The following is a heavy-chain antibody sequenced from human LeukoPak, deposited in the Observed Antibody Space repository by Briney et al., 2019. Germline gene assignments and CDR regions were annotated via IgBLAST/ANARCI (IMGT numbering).Heavy chain of an antibody. Sequence: ASVKVSCKASGYTFTSYNMHWVRQAPGQGLEWVGIINPSGGSTSYAQKFQGRVTMTRDTSTSTVYMELSSLRSEDTAVYYCARDRARSSSMWGFDYWGQGTLVTVSS. CDR3: ARDRARSSSMWGFDY. V-gene: IGHV1-46*01. CDR2: INPSGGST. CDR1: GYTFTSYN. J-gene: IGHJ4*02. D-gene: IGHD6-6*01.